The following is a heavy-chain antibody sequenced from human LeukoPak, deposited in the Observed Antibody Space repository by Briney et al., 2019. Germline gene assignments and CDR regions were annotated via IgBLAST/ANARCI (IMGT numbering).Heavy chain of an antibody. D-gene: IGHD4-17*01. J-gene: IGHJ4*02. CDR3: AREGPSVTPYY. CDR2: IKQDGSEK. Sequence: GGSLRLSCAASGFTFSSYAMSWVRKAPGKGLEWVANIKQDGSEKYYVDSVKGRFTISRDNAKNSLYLQMNSLRAEDTAVYYCAREGPSVTPYYWGRGTLVTVSS. CDR1: GFTFSSYA. V-gene: IGHV3-7*01.